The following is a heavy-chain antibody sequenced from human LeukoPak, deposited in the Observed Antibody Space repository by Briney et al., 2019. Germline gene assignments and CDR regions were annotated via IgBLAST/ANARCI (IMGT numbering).Heavy chain of an antibody. V-gene: IGHV3-74*01. CDR1: GFTFSSYW. J-gene: IGHJ4*02. CDR3: ARQGGSYNFDY. D-gene: IGHD5-24*01. CDR2: SNSDGSST. Sequence: GGSLRLSCAASGFTFSSYWMHWVRQAPGKGLVWVSRSNSDGSSTNYADSVKGRFTISRDNAKNTLYLQMNSLRAEDTAVYYCARQGGSYNFDYWGQGTLVTASS.